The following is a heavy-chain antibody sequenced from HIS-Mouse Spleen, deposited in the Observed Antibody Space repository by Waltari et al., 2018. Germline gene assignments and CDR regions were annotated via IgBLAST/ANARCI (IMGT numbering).Heavy chain of an antibody. V-gene: IGHV3-30-3*01. J-gene: IGHJ4*02. CDR2: ISYDGSNK. CDR1: GFTFSSYA. D-gene: IGHD6-19*01. CDR3: ARASVVGSGHFDY. Sequence: QVQLVESGGGVVQPGRSLRLSCAASGFTFSSYAMHWVRQAPGKGLGWGAVISYDGSNKYYADSVKGRFTISRDNSKNTLYLQMNSLRAEDTAVYYCARASVVGSGHFDYWGQGTLVTVSS.